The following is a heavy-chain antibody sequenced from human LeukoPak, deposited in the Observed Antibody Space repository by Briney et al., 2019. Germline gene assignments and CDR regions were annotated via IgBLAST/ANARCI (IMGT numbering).Heavy chain of an antibody. CDR1: GDSISNYF. J-gene: IGHJ4*02. CDR3: AREGYSYGYYFDY. V-gene: IGHV4-4*07. CDR2: IYAGEGA. D-gene: IGHD5-18*01. Sequence: SETLSLTCTVSGDSISNYFWSWIRQPAGKGLEWIERIYAGEGAKYNPSLETRVSVSVDTSTNQLSLKRSSVTAADTAVYYCAREGYSYGYYFDYWGQGTLVTVSS.